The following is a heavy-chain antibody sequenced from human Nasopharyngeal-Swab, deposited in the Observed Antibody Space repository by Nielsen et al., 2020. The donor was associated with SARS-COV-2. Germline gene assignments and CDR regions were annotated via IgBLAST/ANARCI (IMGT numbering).Heavy chain of an antibody. J-gene: IGHJ4*01. CDR1: GASISSVGYY. V-gene: IGHV4-31*03. CDR3: ARIYCSTTSCSNFDY. Sequence: SETLSLTCSVSGASISSVGYYWSWIRQHPGKGLEWIGSSHYSVSTYYNPSLKRRVTISVDTSKIQFSLELCSVTAADTAVYYCARIYCSTTSCSNFDYWGQGTLVTVSS. D-gene: IGHD2-2*01. CDR2: SHYSVST.